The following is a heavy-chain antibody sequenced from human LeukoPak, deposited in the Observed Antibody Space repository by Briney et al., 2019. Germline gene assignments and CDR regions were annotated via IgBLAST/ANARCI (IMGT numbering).Heavy chain of an antibody. J-gene: IGHJ6*03. CDR1: GGTFSSYA. CDR3: ARGPAYYDFWSGYYYYYYMDV. D-gene: IGHD3-3*01. CDR2: IIPIYDPV. Sequence: ASVKVSCKASGGTFSSYAFSWMRQAPGQGLEWMGRIIPIYDPVDYAQRFQGRVTITTDESTNTVYMELSSLRYEDTAVYYCARGPAYYDFWSGYYYYYYMDVWGKGTTVTVSS. V-gene: IGHV1-69*05.